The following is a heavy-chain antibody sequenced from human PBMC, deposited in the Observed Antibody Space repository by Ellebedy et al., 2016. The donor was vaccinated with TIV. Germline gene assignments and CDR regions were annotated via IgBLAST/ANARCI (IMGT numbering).Heavy chain of an antibody. CDR2: VRSKTYGGTT. V-gene: IGHV3-49*04. D-gene: IGHD3-3*01. CDR1: GFTFSGYW. Sequence: GESLKISXAVSGFTFSGYWMHWVRQPPGKGLEWVGFVRSKTYGGTTEYAASVRGRFTLSRDDSKSIAYLQMNSLKTEDTAVYYCTRAPITTRYADYWGQGTLVTVSS. CDR3: TRAPITTRYADY. J-gene: IGHJ4*02.